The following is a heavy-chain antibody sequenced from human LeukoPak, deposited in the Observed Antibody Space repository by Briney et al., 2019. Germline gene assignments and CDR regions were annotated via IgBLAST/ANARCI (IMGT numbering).Heavy chain of an antibody. Sequence: GGSLRLSCSASGFIFSSYAMSWVRQAPGKGLEWVSTISGSAGSTYYAHSVKGRFTISRDNSKNTLYLQMNSLKAEDTAVYHCAKGFLGYCSSTSCYLGRPFDYWGQGTLVTVSS. J-gene: IGHJ4*02. CDR1: GFIFSSYA. V-gene: IGHV3-23*01. CDR3: AKGFLGYCSSTSCYLGRPFDY. CDR2: ISGSAGST. D-gene: IGHD2-2*01.